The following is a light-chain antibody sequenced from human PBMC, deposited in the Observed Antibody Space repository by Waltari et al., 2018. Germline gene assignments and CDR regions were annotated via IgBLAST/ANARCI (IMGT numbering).Light chain of an antibody. CDR1: QAINNH. CDR2: DVS. Sequence: DIQMTQSPSSLSASVGDRVTITCQASQAINNHLNWYQQKPGKAPELLIYDVSKLETGVPSRFGGSGSGTDFSFTISSLRPEDFATYYCQQYETFPFTFGQGTSLEIK. J-gene: IGKJ2*01. CDR3: QQYETFPFT. V-gene: IGKV1-33*01.